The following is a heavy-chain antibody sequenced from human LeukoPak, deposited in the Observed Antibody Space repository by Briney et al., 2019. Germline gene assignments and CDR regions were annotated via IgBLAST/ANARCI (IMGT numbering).Heavy chain of an antibody. V-gene: IGHV4-39*01. CDR2: IYYSGGT. J-gene: IGHJ4*02. CDR1: GGSISSGDYY. D-gene: IGHD5-24*01. CDR3: ARGRDGYNPFDY. Sequence: PSQTLSLTCTVSGGSISSGDYYWSWIRQPPGKGLEWIGSIYYSGGTYYNPSLRSRVTISVDSSKTQFSLQLRSVTAADTAVYYCARGRDGYNPFDYWGQGTLATVSS.